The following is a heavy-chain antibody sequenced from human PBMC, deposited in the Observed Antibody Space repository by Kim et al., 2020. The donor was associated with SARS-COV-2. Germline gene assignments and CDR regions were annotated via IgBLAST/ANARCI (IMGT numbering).Heavy chain of an antibody. D-gene: IGHD2-2*01. J-gene: IGHJ6*02. V-gene: IGHV3-48*03. CDR1: GFTFSSYE. CDR2: ISSSGSTI. Sequence: GGSLRLSCAASGFTFSSYEMNWVRQAPGKGLERVSYISSSGSTIYYADSVKGRFTISRDNAKNSLYLQMNSLRAEDTAVYYCARDFVVVVPAAIPVYYYYYGMDVWGQGTTVTVSS. CDR3: ARDFVVVVPAAIPVYYYYYGMDV.